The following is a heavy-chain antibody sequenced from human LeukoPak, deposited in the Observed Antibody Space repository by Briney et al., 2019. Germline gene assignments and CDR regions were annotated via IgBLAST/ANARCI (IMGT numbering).Heavy chain of an antibody. D-gene: IGHD3-22*01. V-gene: IGHV1-3*01. CDR1: GYTFTSYA. CDR3: ARSYYYYDSSGFDY. CDR2: INAGNGNT. J-gene: IGHJ4*02. Sequence: GASVKVPCKASGYTFTSYAMHWVRQAPGQRLEWMGWINAGNGNTKYSQKFQGRVTITRDTSASTAYMELSSLRSEDTAVYYCARSYYYYDSSGFDYWGQGTLVTVSS.